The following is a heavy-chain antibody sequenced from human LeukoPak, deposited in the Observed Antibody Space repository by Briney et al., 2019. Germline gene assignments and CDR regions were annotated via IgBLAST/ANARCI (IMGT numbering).Heavy chain of an antibody. CDR3: ARHPKWIQLWFDY. CDR1: GGSISRYY. V-gene: IGHV4-4*07. J-gene: IGHJ4*02. CDR2: IYTSGNT. D-gene: IGHD5-18*01. Sequence: SETLSLTCTVSGGSISRYYWSWIRQPAGKGLEWIGRIYTSGNTNYNPSLKSRVTISVDTSKNQFSLKLSSVTAADTAVYYCARHPKWIQLWFDYWGQGTLVTVSS.